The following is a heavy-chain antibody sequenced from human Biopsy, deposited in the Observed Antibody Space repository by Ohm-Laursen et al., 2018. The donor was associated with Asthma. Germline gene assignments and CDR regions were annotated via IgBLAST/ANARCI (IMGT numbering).Heavy chain of an antibody. CDR3: AKDRVAGRSYYFDY. D-gene: IGHD6-13*01. V-gene: IGHV3-30*18. CDR2: ILFDGRKI. Sequence: SLRLSCTASGFNFHNYGMNCVRRARGRGMEWVAQILFDGRKINYPDTVKGRFTISRDNSKNMVYLQMNSLRPEDPDVYYCAKDRVAGRSYYFDYWGQGSLVSVSS. CDR1: GFNFHNYG. J-gene: IGHJ4*02.